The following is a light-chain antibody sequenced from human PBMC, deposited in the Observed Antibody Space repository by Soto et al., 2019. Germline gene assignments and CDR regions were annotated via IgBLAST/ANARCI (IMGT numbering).Light chain of an antibody. CDR3: QQYDNWPPMT. Sequence: EIVMTQSPATLSVSPGERATLSCRASQSVSSNLAWYQQKPGQAPRLLMYGASIRATGIPARFSGSGSGTDFTLTISRLQSEDSAVYHCQQYDNWPPMTFGQGTTVDIK. CDR1: QSVSSN. J-gene: IGKJ1*01. CDR2: GAS. V-gene: IGKV3-15*01.